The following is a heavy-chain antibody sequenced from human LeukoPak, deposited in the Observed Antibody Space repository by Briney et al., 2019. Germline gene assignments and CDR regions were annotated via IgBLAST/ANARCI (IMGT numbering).Heavy chain of an antibody. J-gene: IGHJ4*02. CDR1: GYTFTSYG. CDR3: ARDPDPRDYYDFWSGYYSFDY. V-gene: IGHV1-18*01. CDR2: ISAYNGNT. D-gene: IGHD3-3*01. Sequence: ASVKVSCKASGYTFTSYGISWVRQAPGQGLEWMGWISAYNGNTNYAQKLQGRVTMTTDTSTSTAYMELRSLRSDGTAVYYCARDPDPRDYYDFWSGYYSFDYWGQGTLVTVSS.